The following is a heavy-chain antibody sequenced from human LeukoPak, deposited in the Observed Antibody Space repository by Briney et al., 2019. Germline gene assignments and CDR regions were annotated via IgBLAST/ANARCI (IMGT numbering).Heavy chain of an antibody. D-gene: IGHD3-3*01. Sequence: ASVKVSCKASGGTFSSYAISWVRQAPGQGLEWMGGIIPIFGTANYAQKFQGRVTITADESTSTAYMALSSLRSEDTAVYYCAGETAPNYDFWSGYRTPGYYYYMDVWGKGTTVTVSS. CDR2: IIPIFGTA. J-gene: IGHJ6*03. V-gene: IGHV1-69*13. CDR1: GGTFSSYA. CDR3: AGETAPNYDFWSGYRTPGYYYYMDV.